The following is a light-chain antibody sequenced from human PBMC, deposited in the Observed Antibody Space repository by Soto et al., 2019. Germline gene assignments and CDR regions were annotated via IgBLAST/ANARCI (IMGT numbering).Light chain of an antibody. J-gene: IGKJ2*01. CDR2: GAS. CDR1: QSVSSN. Sequence: EIVMTQSPATLSVSPGERATLSCRASQSVSSNLAWYQQKPGQAPRLLIYGASTRATGIPARFSGSGSGTEFTLTILSLQSEDFAVYYCQQYINWPYTFGQGTKLEIK. V-gene: IGKV3-15*01. CDR3: QQYINWPYT.